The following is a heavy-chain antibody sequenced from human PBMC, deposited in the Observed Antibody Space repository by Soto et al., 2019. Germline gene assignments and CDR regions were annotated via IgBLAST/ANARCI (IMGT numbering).Heavy chain of an antibody. Sequence: GGSLTLSCAVSGFTFSNDCMHCVRQAPGKGREWVAVISDDGVSKYHADSVQGRFTISRDTSESAVFLQMNSLRLDDTALYFCARAYYFGSGTCYTLYYWGQGTQVTVSS. D-gene: IGHD3-10*01. J-gene: IGHJ4*02. CDR3: ARAYYFGSGTCYTLYY. CDR2: ISDDGVSK. CDR1: GFTFSNDC. V-gene: IGHV3-30*03.